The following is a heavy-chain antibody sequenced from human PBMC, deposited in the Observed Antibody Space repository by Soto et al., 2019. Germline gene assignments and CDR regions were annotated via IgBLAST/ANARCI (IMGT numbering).Heavy chain of an antibody. CDR2: ISYDGSNK. Sequence: PGGSLRLSCAASGFTFSSYAMHWVRQAPGKGLEWVAVISYDGSNKYYADSVKGRFTISRDNSKNTLHLQMNSLRAEDTAVYYCAREISSMFDYYYGMDVWGQGTTVTVSS. CDR1: GFTFSSYA. J-gene: IGHJ6*02. CDR3: AREISSMFDYYYGMDV. V-gene: IGHV3-30-3*01. D-gene: IGHD3-10*02.